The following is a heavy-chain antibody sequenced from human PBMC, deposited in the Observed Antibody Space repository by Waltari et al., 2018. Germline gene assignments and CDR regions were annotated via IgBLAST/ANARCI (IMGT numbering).Heavy chain of an antibody. Sequence: QVQLQQWGAGLLKPSETLSLTCAVYGGSFSGYYWSWIRQPPGKGLEWIGEINHSGSTNYNPSLKSRVTISVDTSKNQFSLKLSSGTAADTAVYYCARGIKDIVVVPAAMRGYYFDYWGQGTLVTVSS. CDR1: GGSFSGYY. CDR2: INHSGST. V-gene: IGHV4-34*01. D-gene: IGHD2-2*01. CDR3: ARGIKDIVVVPAAMRGYYFDY. J-gene: IGHJ4*02.